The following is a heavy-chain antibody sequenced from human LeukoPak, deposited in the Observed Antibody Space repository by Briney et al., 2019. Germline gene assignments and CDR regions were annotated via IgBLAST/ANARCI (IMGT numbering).Heavy chain of an antibody. J-gene: IGHJ4*02. D-gene: IGHD4-23*01. CDR2: IYHSGST. V-gene: IGHV4-38-2*02. CDR1: GYSISSGYY. CDR3: ARDGGYGGNSIPTDY. Sequence: PSETLSLTCTVSGYSISSGYYWGWIRQPPGKGLEWIGFIYHSGSTYYNPSLKSRVTISVDTSKNQFSLKLSSVTAADTAVYYCARDGGYGGNSIPTDYWGQGTLVTVSS.